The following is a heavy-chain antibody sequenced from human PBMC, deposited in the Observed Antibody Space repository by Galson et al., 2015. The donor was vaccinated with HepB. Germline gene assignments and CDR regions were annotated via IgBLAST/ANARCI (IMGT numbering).Heavy chain of an antibody. CDR3: ARQWDDAFDI. V-gene: IGHV4-59*08. D-gene: IGHD1-26*01. J-gene: IGHJ3*02. CDR2: ISDSGRS. Sequence: SETLSLTCTVSSGSISNYYWSWIRQPPGKGLEWIGFISDSGRSNDNPSLKSRVTMSVDASKNRFSLRLRSVTAADTAVYYCARQWDDAFDIWGQGTMVTVSS. CDR1: SGSISNYY.